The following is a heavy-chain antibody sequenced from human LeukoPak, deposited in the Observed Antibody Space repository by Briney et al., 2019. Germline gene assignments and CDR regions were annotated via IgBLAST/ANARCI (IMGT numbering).Heavy chain of an antibody. J-gene: IGHJ3*02. D-gene: IGHD6-19*01. CDR3: ASPLAVAGTGGAFDI. Sequence: GGSLRLSCAASGFTLSSYGMHWVRQAPGKGLEWVAFIRYDVSNKYYADSVKGRFTISRDNAKNSLYLQMNSLRAEDTAVYYCASPLAVAGTGGAFDIWGQGTMVIVSS. V-gene: IGHV3-30*02. CDR2: IRYDVSNK. CDR1: GFTLSSYG.